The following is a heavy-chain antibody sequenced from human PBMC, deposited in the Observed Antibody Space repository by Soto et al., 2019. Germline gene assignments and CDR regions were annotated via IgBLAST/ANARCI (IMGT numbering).Heavy chain of an antibody. Sequence: QVQLQQWGAGLLKPSETLSLTCAVYGGSFSGYYWTWIRQPPWTGLEWIGEINHSGSTNYNPSLKSRVTISGDTSKHQFSLKLTSVTAADTAVYYCARDKITGLFDYWGQGTLVTVSS. D-gene: IGHD2-8*02. J-gene: IGHJ4*02. CDR2: INHSGST. CDR1: GGSFSGYY. CDR3: ARDKITGLFDY. V-gene: IGHV4-34*01.